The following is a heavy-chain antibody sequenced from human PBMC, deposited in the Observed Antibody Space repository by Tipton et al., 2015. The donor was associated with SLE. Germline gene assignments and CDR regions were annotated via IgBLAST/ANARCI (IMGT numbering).Heavy chain of an antibody. D-gene: IGHD3-22*01. V-gene: IGHV4-59*11. J-gene: IGHJ4*02. CDR1: GGSISSHY. CDR3: ARAPADYYDSPERY. Sequence: TLSLTCTVSGGSISSHYWSWIRQPPGKGLEWIGYIYYSGSTNYNPSLKSRVTMTTDTSTSTAYMELRSLRSDDTAVYYCARAPADYYDSPERYWGQGTLVTVSS. CDR2: IYYSGST.